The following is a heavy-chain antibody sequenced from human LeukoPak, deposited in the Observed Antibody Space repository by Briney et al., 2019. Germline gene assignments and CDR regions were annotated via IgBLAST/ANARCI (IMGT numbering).Heavy chain of an antibody. CDR1: GFTFGDYA. CDR3: TRGPDYYYYYGMDV. V-gene: IGHV3-49*04. Sequence: QPGRSLRLSCTASGFTFGDYAMSWVRPAPGKGLEWVGFIRSKAYGGTTEYAASVKGRFTISRDDSKSIAYLQMNSLKTEDTAVYYCTRGPDYYYYYGMDVWGKGTTVTVSS. CDR2: IRSKAYGGTT. J-gene: IGHJ6*04.